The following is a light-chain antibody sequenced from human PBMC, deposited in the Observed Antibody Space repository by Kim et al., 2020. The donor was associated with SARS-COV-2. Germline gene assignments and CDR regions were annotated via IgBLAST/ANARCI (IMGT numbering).Light chain of an antibody. CDR1: QSVRSSY. V-gene: IGKV3-20*01. CDR3: QQYASSPWT. Sequence: SPGERATLSGRASQSVRSSYFAWYQQKPGQAPRLLIYASSSRATGIPDRFSGSGSGTDFTLTISRLEPEDFAVYYCQQYASSPWTFGQGTKVDIK. CDR2: ASS. J-gene: IGKJ1*01.